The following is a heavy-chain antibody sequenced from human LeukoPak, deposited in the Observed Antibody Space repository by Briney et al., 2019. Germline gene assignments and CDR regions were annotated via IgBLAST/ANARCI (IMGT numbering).Heavy chain of an antibody. Sequence: SETLSLTCAVYGESFSGYFWNWIRQPPGKELEWIGEINHNGNTKYNPSLKSRVTISVDTSKNQFSLKLSSVTAADTAVYYCARHRIICSSTSCYTFPFDYWGQGTLVTVSS. CDR1: GESFSGYF. J-gene: IGHJ4*02. CDR3: ARHRIICSSTSCYTFPFDY. D-gene: IGHD2-2*02. V-gene: IGHV4-34*01. CDR2: INHNGNT.